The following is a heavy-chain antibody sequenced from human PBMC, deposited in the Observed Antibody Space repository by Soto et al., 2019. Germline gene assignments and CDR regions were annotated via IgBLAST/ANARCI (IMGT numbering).Heavy chain of an antibody. CDR1: GFTVTAKY. Sequence: PGGSLRLSCAVSGFTVTAKYMIWVRQAPGKDLEWVSAISTAGITSYADSVGGRLSIFRDKTKNTLSLQMDILKVDDTAVYYCAASVTAPGGFDVWGQGTTVTVSS. D-gene: IGHD2-21*02. CDR2: ISTAGIT. CDR3: AASVTAPGGFDV. J-gene: IGHJ3*01. V-gene: IGHV3-53*01.